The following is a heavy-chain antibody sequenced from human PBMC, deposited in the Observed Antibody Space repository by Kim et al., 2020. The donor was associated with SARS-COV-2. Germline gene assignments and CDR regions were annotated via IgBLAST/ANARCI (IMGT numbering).Heavy chain of an antibody. CDR3: SRRGGVFRGGFDI. J-gene: IGHJ3*02. D-gene: IGHD3-10*01. CDR1: GFTLSDYY. Sequence: GGSLRLSCAVSGFTLSDYYMDWVRQAPGKGLEWIGRSRNKVQGHTTEYAAAVEGRFTISRDDSKNSLYLQMNSLKPEDTAMYYCSRRGGVFRGGFDIWG. CDR2: SRNKVQGHTT. V-gene: IGHV3-72*01.